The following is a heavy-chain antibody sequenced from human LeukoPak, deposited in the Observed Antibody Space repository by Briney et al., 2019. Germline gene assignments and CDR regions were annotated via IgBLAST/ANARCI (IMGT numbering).Heavy chain of an antibody. CDR1: GGSISSSSYY. CDR3: ARVVYGDYVSFYFDY. J-gene: IGHJ4*02. CDR2: IYYSGST. D-gene: IGHD4-17*01. V-gene: IGHV4-39*07. Sequence: SETLSLTCTVSGGSISSSSYYWGWIRQPPGKGLEWIGSIYYSGSTYYNPSLKSRVTISVDTSKNQFSLKLSSVTAADTAVYYCARVVYGDYVSFYFDYWGQGTLVTVSS.